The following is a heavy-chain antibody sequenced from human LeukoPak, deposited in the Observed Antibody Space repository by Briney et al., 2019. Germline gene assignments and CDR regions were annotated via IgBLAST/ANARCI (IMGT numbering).Heavy chain of an antibody. CDR3: AKDPLLYSSYVLPYYFDY. Sequence: GGSLRLSCAASGFTFSSCAMSWVRQAPGKGLEWVSAISGSGSSTYYADSVKGRSTISRDNSKNMLYLQMNSLRAEDTAIYYCAKDPLLYSSYVLPYYFDYWGQGTLVTVSS. D-gene: IGHD4-11*01. V-gene: IGHV3-23*01. J-gene: IGHJ4*02. CDR1: GFTFSSCA. CDR2: ISGSGSST.